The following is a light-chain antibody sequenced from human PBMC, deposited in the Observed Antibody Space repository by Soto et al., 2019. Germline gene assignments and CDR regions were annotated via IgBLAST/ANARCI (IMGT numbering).Light chain of an antibody. V-gene: IGKV3-20*01. CDR3: QQYGSSGT. Sequence: IVLTQSPGTLSLSPGERATLSCRASQSVSNNYLAWYQQKPGQAPRLLIYGASNRATGIPDRFSGSGSGTDFTLTISRLEPEDFAGYYCQQYGSSGTVGQGTKVEIK. CDR2: GAS. CDR1: QSVSNNY. J-gene: IGKJ1*01.